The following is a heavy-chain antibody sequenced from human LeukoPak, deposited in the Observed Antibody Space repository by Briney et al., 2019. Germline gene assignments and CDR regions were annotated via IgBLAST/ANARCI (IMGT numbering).Heavy chain of an antibody. CDR2: MNPSSGNT. CDR3: ARGYLAYYYDSSGYYLGDY. D-gene: IGHD3-22*01. V-gene: IGHV1-8*01. Sequence: ASVKVSCKASGYTFTSYDINWVRQATGQGLEWMGWMNPSSGNTGYAQKFQGRVTMTRNTSISTAYMELSSLRSEDTAVYYCARGYLAYYYDSSGYYLGDYWGQGTLVTVSS. J-gene: IGHJ4*02. CDR1: GYTFTSYD.